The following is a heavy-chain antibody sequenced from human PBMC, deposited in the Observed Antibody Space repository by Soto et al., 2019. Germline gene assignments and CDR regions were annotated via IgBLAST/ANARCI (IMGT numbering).Heavy chain of an antibody. CDR3: ARQIYDSDTGPNFQYYFDS. J-gene: IGHJ4*02. V-gene: IGHV5-10-1*01. D-gene: IGHD3-22*01. Sequence: GESLKISCKGSGYSFTSYWITWVRQKPGKGLEWMGRIDPSDSQTYYSPSFRGHVTISVTKSITTVFLQWSSLRASDTAMYYCARQIYDSDTGPNFQYYFDSWGQGTPVTVS. CDR1: GYSFTSYW. CDR2: IDPSDSQT.